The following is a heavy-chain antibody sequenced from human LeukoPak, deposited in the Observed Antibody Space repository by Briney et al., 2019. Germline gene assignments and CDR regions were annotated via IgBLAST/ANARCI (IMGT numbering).Heavy chain of an antibody. CDR2: INPTGDST. Sequence: GASVKVSCKASGYTFTSYYMHWVRQPPGQGLEWMGLINPTGDSTGYAQKFQGRVTMTRDMSTSTDYMELSSLRSEDTAIYYCARDNSVGDNAWWFDPWGQGTLVTVSS. CDR1: GYTFTSYY. J-gene: IGHJ5*02. V-gene: IGHV1-46*01. CDR3: ARDNSVGDNAWWFDP. D-gene: IGHD1-26*01.